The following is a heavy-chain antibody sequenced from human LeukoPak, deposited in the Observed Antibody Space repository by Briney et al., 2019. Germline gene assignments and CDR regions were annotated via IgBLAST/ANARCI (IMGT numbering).Heavy chain of an antibody. CDR2: ISTYNGHT. V-gene: IGHV1-18*01. D-gene: IGHD6-13*01. CDR3: ARDAAAAGPIDY. J-gene: IGHJ4*02. Sequence: VASVKVSCKASGYTFIDYGVSWVRQAPGQGLEWMGWISTYNGHTYYAQKLQGRVTMTTDTSTSTAYMELRSLRSDDTAVYYCARDAAAAGPIDYWGQGTLVTVSS. CDR1: GYTFIDYG.